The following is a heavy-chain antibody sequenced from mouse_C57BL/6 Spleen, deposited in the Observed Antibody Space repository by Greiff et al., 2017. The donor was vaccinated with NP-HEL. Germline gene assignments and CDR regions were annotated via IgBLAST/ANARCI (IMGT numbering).Heavy chain of an antibody. D-gene: IGHD4-1*01. CDR3: ASLTGTYYAMDY. V-gene: IGHV2-2*01. Sequence: VQLVESGPGLVQPSQSLSITCTVSGFSLTSYGVHWVRQSPGKGLEWLGVIWSGGSTDYNAAFISRRSISKDNSKSQVFFKMNSLQADDTATYYCASLTGTYYAMDYWGQGTSVTVSS. CDR1: GFSLTSYG. CDR2: IWSGGST. J-gene: IGHJ4*01.